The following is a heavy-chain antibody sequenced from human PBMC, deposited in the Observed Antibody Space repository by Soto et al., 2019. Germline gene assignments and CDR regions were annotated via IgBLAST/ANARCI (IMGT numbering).Heavy chain of an antibody. V-gene: IGHV3-23*01. CDR1: GFTFNIYV. Sequence: GGSLRLSCAASGFTFNIYVMTWVRQAPGKGLEWVSAISRYGDITYYADSVEGRFSISRDNSKNTLYLQMNSLRAEDTAVYYCAKDRYLDHDSRGYLFDNWGQGTLVTVSS. CDR3: AKDRYLDHDSRGYLFDN. J-gene: IGHJ4*02. CDR2: ISRYGDIT. D-gene: IGHD3-22*01.